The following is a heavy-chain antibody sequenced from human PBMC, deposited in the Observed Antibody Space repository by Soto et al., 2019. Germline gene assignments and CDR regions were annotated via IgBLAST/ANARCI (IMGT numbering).Heavy chain of an antibody. CDR3: ARGRYDFWSGYHEVHDLYYFDY. J-gene: IGHJ4*02. CDR2: INHSGST. CDR1: GGSFSGYY. Sequence: SETLSLTCAVYGGSFSGYYWSWVRQPPGKGLEWIGEINHSGSTNYNPSLKSRVTISVDTSKNQFSLKLSSVTAADTAVYYCARGRYDFWSGYHEVHDLYYFDYWGQGTLVTVSS. D-gene: IGHD3-3*01. V-gene: IGHV4-34*01.